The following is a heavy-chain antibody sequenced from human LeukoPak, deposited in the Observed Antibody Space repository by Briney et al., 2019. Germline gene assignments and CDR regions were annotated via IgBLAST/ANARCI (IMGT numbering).Heavy chain of an antibody. V-gene: IGHV4-4*07. J-gene: IGHJ4*02. Sequence: SETLSLTCTVSGGSISNYHWSWIRQPAGKGLAWIGQIHTSGSTNYNPPLKSRVTVSIDTPENQLSLTIRSVTAADTPIYYCARRHISSGWSFDYWGQGTLVTVSS. CDR1: GGSISNYH. CDR2: IHTSGST. CDR3: ARRHISSGWSFDY. D-gene: IGHD6-19*01.